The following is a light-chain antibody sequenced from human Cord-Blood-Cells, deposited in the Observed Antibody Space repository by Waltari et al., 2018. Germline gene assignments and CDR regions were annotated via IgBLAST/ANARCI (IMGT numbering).Light chain of an antibody. CDR3: QQYGSSWT. Sequence: IVLTQSPGPPPLSPGERATPSSRASQSVISSYLAWYQQKPGQAPRLLIYGASSKATGIPDRFSGSGSGTDFTLTISRLEPEDFAVYYCQQYGSSWTFGQGTKVEIK. V-gene: IGKV3-20*01. CDR2: GAS. J-gene: IGKJ1*01. CDR1: QSVISSY.